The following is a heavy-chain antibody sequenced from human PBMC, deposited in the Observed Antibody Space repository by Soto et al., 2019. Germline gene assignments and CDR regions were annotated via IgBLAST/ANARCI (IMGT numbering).Heavy chain of an antibody. D-gene: IGHD3-10*01. CDR1: GFTFGDYA. Sequence: PGGSLRLSCTASGFTFGDYAMSWFRQAPGKGLEWVGFIRSKAYGGTTEYAASVKGRFTISRGDSKSIAYLQMNSLKTEDTAVYYCTGPTYYYGSGSSPNYYGMDVWGQGTTVTVSS. CDR3: TGPTYYYGSGSSPNYYGMDV. J-gene: IGHJ6*02. V-gene: IGHV3-49*03. CDR2: IRSKAYGGTT.